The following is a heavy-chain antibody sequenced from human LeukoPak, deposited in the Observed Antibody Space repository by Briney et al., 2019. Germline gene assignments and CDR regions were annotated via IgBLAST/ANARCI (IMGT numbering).Heavy chain of an antibody. CDR3: ARVDGSCAGGSCPSGNWFDP. J-gene: IGHJ5*02. V-gene: IGHV4-61*02. D-gene: IGHD2-15*01. Sequence: SETLSLTCQVSGGSISSGRHYWSWIRQPAGKGLEWIGRIYTSGSTNYNPSLKSRVTISLDTSKNQFSLKLSSVTAADTAVYYCARVDGSCAGGSCPSGNWFDPWGQGTLVPVSS. CDR1: GGSISSGRHY. CDR2: IYTSGST.